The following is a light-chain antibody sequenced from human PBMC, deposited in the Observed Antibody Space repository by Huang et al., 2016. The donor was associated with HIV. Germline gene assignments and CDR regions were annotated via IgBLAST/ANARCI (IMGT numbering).Light chain of an antibody. J-gene: IGKJ2*01. CDR1: QGISSY. CDR2: AAS. CDR3: QQYYTYPHS. V-gene: IGKV1-8*01. Sequence: AIRMTQSPSSLSASTGDRVTITCRASQGISSYLAWYQQKPGKAPKLLNYAASTLQSGVPSRFSGSGFGTDFTLTISSLQSEDLGSYHCQQYYTYPHSFGQGTKLEI.